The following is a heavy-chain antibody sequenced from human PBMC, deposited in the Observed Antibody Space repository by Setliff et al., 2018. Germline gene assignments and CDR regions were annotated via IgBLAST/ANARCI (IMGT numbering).Heavy chain of an antibody. CDR1: GFTFSTYA. V-gene: IGHV3-23*01. Sequence: LRLSCAASGFTFSTYAINWVRQAPGKGLEWVSAISGSGGATYYTDSVKGRFTISRDNSKNTAYMELGSLTSDDTAFYYCVRSGKFGMRFWFDQWGQGTLVTVSS. D-gene: IGHD1-26*01. CDR3: VRSGKFGMRFWFDQ. J-gene: IGHJ5*02. CDR2: ISGSGGAT.